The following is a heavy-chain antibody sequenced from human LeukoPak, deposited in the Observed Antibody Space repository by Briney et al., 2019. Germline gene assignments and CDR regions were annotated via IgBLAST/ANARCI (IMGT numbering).Heavy chain of an antibody. CDR3: ARWNHGFHWFDP. CDR2: IYYSGST. Sequence: SETLSLTCTVSGGSISSSSYYWGWIRQPPGKGLEWIGSIYYSGSTYYNPSLKSRVTISVDTSKNQFSLKLSSVTAADTAVYYCARWNHGFHWFDPWGQGTLVTVSS. D-gene: IGHD1-14*01. V-gene: IGHV4-39*01. J-gene: IGHJ5*02. CDR1: GGSISSSSYY.